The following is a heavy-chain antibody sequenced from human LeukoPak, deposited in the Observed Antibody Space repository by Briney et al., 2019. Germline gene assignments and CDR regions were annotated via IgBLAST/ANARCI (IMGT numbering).Heavy chain of an antibody. J-gene: IGHJ6*03. CDR1: GFTFSSYS. CDR2: ISSSSSTI. Sequence: PGGSLRLSCAASGFTFSSYSMNWVRQAPGKGLEWVSYISSSSSTIYYADSVKGRFTISRDNAKNSLYLQMNSLRAEDTAVYYCARDAGYQLLIDSASRYYYYMDVWGKGTTVTVSS. CDR3: ARDAGYQLLIDSASRYYYYMDV. D-gene: IGHD2-2*01. V-gene: IGHV3-48*01.